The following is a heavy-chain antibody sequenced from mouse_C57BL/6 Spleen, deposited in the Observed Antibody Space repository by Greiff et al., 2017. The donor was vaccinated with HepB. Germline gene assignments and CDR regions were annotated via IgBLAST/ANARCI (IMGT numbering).Heavy chain of an antibody. CDR2: INYDGSST. CDR1: GFTFSDYY. V-gene: IGHV5-16*01. J-gene: IGHJ1*03. Sequence: EVQLVESEGGLVQPGSSMKLSCTASGFTFSDYYMAWVRQVPEKGLEWVANINYDGSSTYYLDSLKSRFIISRDNAKNILYLQMSSLKSEDTATYYCAREGDGNYVHWYFDVWGTGTTVTVSS. D-gene: IGHD2-1*01. CDR3: AREGDGNYVHWYFDV.